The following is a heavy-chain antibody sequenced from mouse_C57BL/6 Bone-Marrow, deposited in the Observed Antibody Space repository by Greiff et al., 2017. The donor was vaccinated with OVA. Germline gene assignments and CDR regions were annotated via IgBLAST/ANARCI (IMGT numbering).Heavy chain of an antibody. CDR3: ARQDYSNLWAMDY. D-gene: IGHD2-5*01. J-gene: IGHJ4*01. Sequence: QVHVKQSGPGLVAPSQSLSITCTVSGFSLTSYGVHWVRQPPGKGLEWLVVIWSDGSTTYNSALKSRLSISKDNSKSQVFLKMNSLQTDDTAMYYCARQDYSNLWAMDYWGQGTSVTVSS. CDR2: IWSDGST. CDR1: GFSLTSYG. V-gene: IGHV2-6-1*01.